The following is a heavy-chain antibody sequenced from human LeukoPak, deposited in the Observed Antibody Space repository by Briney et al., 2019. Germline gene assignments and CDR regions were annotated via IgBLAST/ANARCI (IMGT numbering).Heavy chain of an antibody. CDR2: ISYDGSNK. D-gene: IGHD3-22*01. V-gene: IGHV3-30-3*01. Sequence: GSLRLSCAGSGFTFSSYAMHWVRQAPGQGLEWVAVISYDGSNKYYADSVKGRFTISRDNSKNTLYLQMNSLRAEDTAVYYCARDPGYYDSSGYSDYWGQGTLVTVSS. J-gene: IGHJ4*02. CDR3: ARDPGYYDSSGYSDY. CDR1: GFTFSSYA.